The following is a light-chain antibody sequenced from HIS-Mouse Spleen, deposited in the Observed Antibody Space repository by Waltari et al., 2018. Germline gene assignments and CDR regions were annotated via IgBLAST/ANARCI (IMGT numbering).Light chain of an antibody. CDR1: ALPKKY. J-gene: IGLJ2*01. V-gene: IGLV3-10*01. Sequence: SYELTQPPSVSVSPGQTARITCLADALPKKYAYWYQQKSGQSPVLVIYEDSKRPSGIPERFSGSSSGTMATLTISGAQVEDEADYYCYSTDSSGNHRVFGGGTKLTVL. CDR2: EDS. CDR3: YSTDSSGNHRV.